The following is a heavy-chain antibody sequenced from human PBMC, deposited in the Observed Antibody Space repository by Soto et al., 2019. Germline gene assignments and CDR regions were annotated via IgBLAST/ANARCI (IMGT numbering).Heavy chain of an antibody. Sequence: EVQLVESGGGLVQPGGSLRLSCAASGFTLSYYSMIWVRQAPGKGLEWISYISSSGGTAFYTDSVKGRFAMSRDKAKNSVDLQMSSLRDDDTAVYYCARVPRIEAGAMAPNYHDGLDVWGQGTTVTVSS. CDR3: ARVPRIEAGAMAPNYHDGLDV. CDR1: GFTLSYYS. J-gene: IGHJ6*02. D-gene: IGHD6-13*01. CDR2: ISSSGGTA. V-gene: IGHV3-48*02.